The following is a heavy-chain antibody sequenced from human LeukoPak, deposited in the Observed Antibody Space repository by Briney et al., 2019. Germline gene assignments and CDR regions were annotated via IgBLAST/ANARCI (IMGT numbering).Heavy chain of an antibody. CDR1: GFTFSSYA. CDR3: AKATSGWYSDY. J-gene: IGHJ4*02. D-gene: IGHD6-19*01. CDR2: ISGSGGSI. V-gene: IGHV3-23*01. Sequence: EGSLRLSCAASGFTFSSYAMSWVRQAPGKGLEWVSAISGSGGSIYYADSVKGRFTISRDNSKNTLYLQMNSLRAEDTAVYYCAKATSGWYSDYWGQGTLVTVSS.